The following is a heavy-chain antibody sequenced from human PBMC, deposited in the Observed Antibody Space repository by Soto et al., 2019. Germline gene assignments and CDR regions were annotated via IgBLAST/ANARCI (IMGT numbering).Heavy chain of an antibody. Sequence: PGGSLRLSCAASGFTFSNYAMHWVRQAPGKGLEWGALTSYDGNNEYYTDSVKDRFTISRDNSKNTLYLQMNSLRAEDTAVYYCAKRLSVLLTTGNWFDPWGQGTLVTVSS. CDR2: TSYDGNNE. D-gene: IGHD4-4*01. V-gene: IGHV3-30*18. CDR1: GFTFSNYA. J-gene: IGHJ5*02. CDR3: AKRLSVLLTTGNWFDP.